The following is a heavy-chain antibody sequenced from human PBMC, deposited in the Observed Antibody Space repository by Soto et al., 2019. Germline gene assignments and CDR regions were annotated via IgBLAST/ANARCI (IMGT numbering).Heavy chain of an antibody. CDR1: GYTFTSYG. CDR3: ARVTYGSGSYDRPNWYYYYYGMDV. J-gene: IGHJ6*02. V-gene: IGHV1-18*01. D-gene: IGHD3-10*01. Sequence: QVQLVQSGAEVKKPGASVKVSCKASGYTFTSYGISWVRQAPGQGLEWMGWISAYNGNTNYAQKLQGRVTMTTDTSTSTAYMELRSLRSDDTAVYYCARVTYGSGSYDRPNWYYYYYGMDVWGQGTTVTVSS. CDR2: ISAYNGNT.